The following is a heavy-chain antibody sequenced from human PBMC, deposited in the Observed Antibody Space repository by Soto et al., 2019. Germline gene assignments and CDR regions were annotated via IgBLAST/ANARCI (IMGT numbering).Heavy chain of an antibody. CDR1: GVTFSNAG. J-gene: IGHJ6*02. D-gene: IGHD3-22*01. Sequence: GWRRRGCSASGVTFSNAGVSWVRQAPGKGLEWVGLIKRKTDRGTTDYAAPVKGRFAISRYDSKNTLFLQMNILRTEDTAVYYCTTDPPQYYSDSSGYYHYSYGVDVWGQGTKVTVYS. CDR2: IKRKTDRGTT. V-gene: IGHV3-15*01. CDR3: TTDPPQYYSDSSGYYHYSYGVDV.